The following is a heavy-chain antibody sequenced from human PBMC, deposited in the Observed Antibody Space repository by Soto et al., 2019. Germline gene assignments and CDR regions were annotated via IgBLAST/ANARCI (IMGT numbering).Heavy chain of an antibody. J-gene: IGHJ4*02. D-gene: IGHD4-4*01. CDR1: GFTFSSYA. V-gene: IGHV3-23*01. Sequence: GGSLRLSCAASGFTFSSYAMSWVRQAPGKGLEWVSAISGSGGSTYYADSVKGRFTISRDNSKNTLCLQMNSLRAEDTAVYYCANHPVTTYGFYWGQGTLVTVSS. CDR3: ANHPVTTYGFY. CDR2: ISGSGGST.